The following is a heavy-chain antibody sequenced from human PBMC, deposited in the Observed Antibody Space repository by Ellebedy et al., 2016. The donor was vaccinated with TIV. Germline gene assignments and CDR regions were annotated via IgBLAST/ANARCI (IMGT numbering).Heavy chain of an antibody. CDR1: GYRLTNYP. CDR2: INAGNGNT. V-gene: IGHV1-3*01. J-gene: IGHJ5*02. D-gene: IGHD5-12*01. Sequence: ASVKVSCKASGYRLTNYPIHWVRQAPGQRLEWMGWINAGNGNTKYSQKFQGRVTITRDTSASTAYMELSSLRSEDTAVYYCARQPIRDIVATIRGWTSSNWFDPWGQGTLVTVSS. CDR3: ARQPIRDIVATIRGWTSSNWFDP.